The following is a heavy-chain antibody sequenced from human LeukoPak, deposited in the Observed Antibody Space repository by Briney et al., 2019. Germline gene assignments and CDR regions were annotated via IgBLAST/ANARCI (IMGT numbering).Heavy chain of an antibody. Sequence: PSGTLSLTCAVSGGSISSSNWWSWVRHPPGKGLEWIGEIYHSGSTNYNPSLKSRVTISVDKSKNQFSLKVSSVTAADTAMYYCTRDSGTTGEVKFDPWGQGTLVTVSS. CDR1: GGSISSSNW. CDR3: TRDSGTTGEVKFDP. V-gene: IGHV4-4*02. CDR2: IYHSGST. D-gene: IGHD3-10*01. J-gene: IGHJ5*02.